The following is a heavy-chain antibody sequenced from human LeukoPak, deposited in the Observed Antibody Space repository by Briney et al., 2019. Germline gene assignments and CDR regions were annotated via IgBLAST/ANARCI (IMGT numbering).Heavy chain of an antibody. J-gene: IGHJ5*02. CDR2: ISYDGSNK. Sequence: PGRSLRLSCAASGFTFSSYAMHWVRQAPGKGLEWVAVISYDGSNKYYADSVKGRFTISRDNSKNTLYLQMNSLRAEDTAVYYCAKDTPNSLTGTTRLDPWGQGTLVTVSS. D-gene: IGHD1-7*01. V-gene: IGHV3-30-3*01. CDR3: AKDTPNSLTGTTRLDP. CDR1: GFTFSSYA.